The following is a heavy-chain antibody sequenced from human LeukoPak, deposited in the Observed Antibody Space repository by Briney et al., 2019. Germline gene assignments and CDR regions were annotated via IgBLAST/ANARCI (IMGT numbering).Heavy chain of an antibody. CDR2: ISGSSSNT. Sequence: ASVKVSCKAYGYTFMSRGISWVRQAPGQGLEWMGWISGSSSNTNYAQRLQDRVTMTTDTSTTTAYMELRSLRSDDTAVYYCARATGTWGHDGFDIWGQGTMVTVSS. CDR3: ARATGTWGHDGFDI. CDR1: GYTFMSRG. D-gene: IGHD3-16*01. J-gene: IGHJ3*02. V-gene: IGHV1-18*01.